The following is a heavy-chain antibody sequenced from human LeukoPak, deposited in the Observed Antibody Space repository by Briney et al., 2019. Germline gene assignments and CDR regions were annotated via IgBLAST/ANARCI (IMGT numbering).Heavy chain of an antibody. CDR1: GYTFTGYY. CDR2: INPDSGGT. Sequence: GASEKVSCKASGYTFTGYYMHWVRQAHGQGLEWMGWINPDSGGTNFAQKFQGRVTMTRDTSISTAYMELSRLRSDDTAVYYCGRDFRDSLDYWGQGTLVTVSS. V-gene: IGHV1-2*02. J-gene: IGHJ4*02. CDR3: GRDFRDSLDY.